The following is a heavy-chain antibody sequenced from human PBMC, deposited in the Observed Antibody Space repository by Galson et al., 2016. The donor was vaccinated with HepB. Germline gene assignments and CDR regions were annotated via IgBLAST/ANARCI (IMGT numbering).Heavy chain of an antibody. CDR1: GFTFSSDV. CDR3: ARDMSALGFDY. CDR2: ISHDGHNI. D-gene: IGHD3-10*01. V-gene: IGHV3-30-3*01. Sequence: SLRLSCAASGFTFSSDVMHWIRQAPGKGLAWVGSISHDGHNIYYSDSVKGRFTISRDNSKTTLYLQMDSLRVEDRAVYYCARDMSALGFDYWGQGALVTVSS. J-gene: IGHJ4*02.